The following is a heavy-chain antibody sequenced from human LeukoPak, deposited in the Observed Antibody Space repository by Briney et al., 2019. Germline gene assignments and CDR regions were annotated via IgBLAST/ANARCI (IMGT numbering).Heavy chain of an antibody. CDR3: AKDRIGDGYNFGYFDY. CDR1: GFTFSSYA. D-gene: IGHD5-24*01. Sequence: PGGSLRLSCAASGFTFSSYAMSWVRQAPGKGLEWISAISGSGIATYYADSVKGRFTISRDSSKNTLYLQMNSLRAEDTAVYYCAKDRIGDGYNFGYFDYWGQGTLVAVSS. J-gene: IGHJ4*02. V-gene: IGHV3-23*01. CDR2: ISGSGIAT.